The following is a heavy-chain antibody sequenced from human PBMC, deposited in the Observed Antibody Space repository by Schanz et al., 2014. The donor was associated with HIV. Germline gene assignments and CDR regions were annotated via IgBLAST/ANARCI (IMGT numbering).Heavy chain of an antibody. D-gene: IGHD5-18*01. CDR3: VKAYSSGFSGAGS. CDR1: GFRFRSYW. Sequence: VQLVESGGGVVQPGGSLRLSCAASGFRFRSYWMSWVRQAPGKGLDWVSTISGSDGDTYYADSVKGRFTISRDNSRNALYLHMNSLRADDTAIYYCVKAYSSGFSGAGSWGQGALVTVSS. V-gene: IGHV3-23*04. J-gene: IGHJ5*02. CDR2: ISGSDGDT.